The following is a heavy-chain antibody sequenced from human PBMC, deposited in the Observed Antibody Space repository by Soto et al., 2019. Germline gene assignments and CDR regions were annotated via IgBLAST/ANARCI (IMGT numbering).Heavy chain of an antibody. J-gene: IGHJ4*02. D-gene: IGHD1-26*01. CDR3: ARGGGSPDY. V-gene: IGHV4-59*08. CDR2: IYYSGST. CDR1: GGSISSYY. Sequence: QVQLQESGPGLVKPSETLSLTCTVSGGSISSYYWSWIRQPPGKGLEWIGYIYYSGSTNYNPSLKRRVTISGDTSKNQFSLKRSSVTAADTAVYYCARGGGSPDYWGQGTLVTVSS.